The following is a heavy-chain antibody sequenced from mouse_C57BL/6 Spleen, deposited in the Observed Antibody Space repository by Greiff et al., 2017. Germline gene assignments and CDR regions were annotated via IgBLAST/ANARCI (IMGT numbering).Heavy chain of an antibody. J-gene: IGHJ2*01. D-gene: IGHD2-3*01. Sequence: EVKLVESGGGLVQPKGSLKLSCAASGFSFNTYAMNWVRQAPGKGLEWVARISNKSNNYATYYADSVKDRFTISRDDSESILYLQMNNLKTEDTAMYYCVRQDGYYWGQGTTLTVSS. CDR1: GFSFNTYA. CDR2: ISNKSNNYAT. V-gene: IGHV10-1*01. CDR3: VRQDGYY.